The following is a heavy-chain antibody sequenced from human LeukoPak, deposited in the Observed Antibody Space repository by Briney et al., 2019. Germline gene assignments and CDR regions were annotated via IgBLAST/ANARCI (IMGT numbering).Heavy chain of an antibody. D-gene: IGHD4-23*01. Sequence: SETLSLTCTVSGDSTSRYYWSWIRQPPGKGLEWIGYIYYSGSTNYNPSLKSRVTISVDTSKNQFSLKLSSVTAADTAVYYCATLTPYLVISYWRQGTLVTVSS. CDR2: IYYSGST. J-gene: IGHJ4*02. CDR3: ATLTPYLVISY. V-gene: IGHV4-59*08. CDR1: GDSTSRYY.